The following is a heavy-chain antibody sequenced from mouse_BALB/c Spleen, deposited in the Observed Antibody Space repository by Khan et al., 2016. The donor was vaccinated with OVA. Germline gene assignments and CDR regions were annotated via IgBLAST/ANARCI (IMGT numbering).Heavy chain of an antibody. CDR2: ISYSGST. CDR1: GYSITSDYA. CDR3: ASELGRYYAMHH. D-gene: IGHD4-1*01. J-gene: IGHJ4*01. V-gene: IGHV3-2*02. Sequence: EVQLQESGPGLVKPSQSLSLTCTVTGYSITSDYAWNWIRQFPGNKLEWMGYISYSGSTTYNPSLKSRISITRDTSKDQFFLQLKSVTSEDTATYYCASELGRYYAMHHWGQGTSVTVSS.